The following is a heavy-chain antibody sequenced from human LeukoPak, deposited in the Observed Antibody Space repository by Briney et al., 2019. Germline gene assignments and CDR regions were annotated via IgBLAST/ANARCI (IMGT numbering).Heavy chain of an antibody. CDR1: GFTFSDYY. Sequence: PGGSLRLSCAASGFTFSDYYMTWIRQAPGKGLEWVSYISNSGGTIYYTDSVKGRFTISRDNAKNSLYQQMNSLRAEDTAVYYCARRYSNSFDYWGQGTLVTVSS. CDR2: ISNSGGTI. J-gene: IGHJ4*02. D-gene: IGHD4-11*01. CDR3: ARRYSNSFDY. V-gene: IGHV3-11*01.